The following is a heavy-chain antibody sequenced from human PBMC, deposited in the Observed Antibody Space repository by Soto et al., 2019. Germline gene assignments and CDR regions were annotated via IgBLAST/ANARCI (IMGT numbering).Heavy chain of an antibody. Sequence: PSETLSLTCAVYGGSFSGYYWSWIRQPPGKGLEWIGEINHSGSTNYNPSLKSRVTISVDTSKNQFSLKLSSVTAADTAVYYCARAPYCTNGYCYYYYMDVWGKGTTVTVSS. D-gene: IGHD2-8*01. CDR3: ARAPYCTNGYCYYYYMDV. J-gene: IGHJ6*03. CDR2: INHSGST. CDR1: GGSFSGYY. V-gene: IGHV4-34*01.